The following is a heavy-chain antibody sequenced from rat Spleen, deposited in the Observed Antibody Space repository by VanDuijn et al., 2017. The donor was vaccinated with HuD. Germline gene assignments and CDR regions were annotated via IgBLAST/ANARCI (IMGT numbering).Heavy chain of an antibody. CDR3: ARQRGPSWFAY. Sequence: EVQLVESGGGLVQPGRSLKLSCAASGFTFSDYGVAWVRQAPTKGLEWVATISYGDSSGHSGTYYRDSVKGRFTISRDNAKSSLYLQMNSLRSEDTATYYCARQRGPSWFAYWGQGTLVTVSS. CDR1: GFTFSDYG. J-gene: IGHJ3*01. CDR2: ISYGDSSGHSGT. D-gene: IGHD3-1*01. V-gene: IGHV5-29*01.